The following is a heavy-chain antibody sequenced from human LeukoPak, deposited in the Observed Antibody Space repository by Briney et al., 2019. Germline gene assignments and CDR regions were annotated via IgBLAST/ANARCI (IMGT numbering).Heavy chain of an antibody. D-gene: IGHD1-14*01. CDR3: AKKYNTGLDP. Sequence: GGSLRLSCAASGFTFDDYGMSWVRQGPGKGLEWVSGINWNGGRTGYADSVKGRFTISRDNAKNSLYLQMNSLRAEDTAVYYCAKKYNTGLDPWGQGTLVTVSS. V-gene: IGHV3-20*04. CDR2: INWNGGRT. J-gene: IGHJ5*02. CDR1: GFTFDDYG.